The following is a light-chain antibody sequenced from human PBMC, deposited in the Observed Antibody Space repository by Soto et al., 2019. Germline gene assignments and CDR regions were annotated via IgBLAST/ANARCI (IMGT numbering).Light chain of an antibody. J-gene: IGKJ2*01. V-gene: IGKV1-9*01. CDR1: QGITSY. CDR2: ATS. CDR3: QQLNSFPYT. Sequence: IQLTQSPSSLSASVGDSVSITCRASQGITSYLAWYQQRPGKAPKLLIYATSTLQSGVPSRFSGGGSGTAFTLTISSLQPEDFATYYCQQLNSFPYTFGQGTKLEIK.